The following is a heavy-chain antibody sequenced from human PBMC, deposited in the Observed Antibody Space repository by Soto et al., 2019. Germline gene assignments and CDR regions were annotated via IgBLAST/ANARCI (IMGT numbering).Heavy chain of an antibody. J-gene: IGHJ4*02. CDR2: INQDGSDY. V-gene: IGHV3-7*01. CDR1: GFTFSSYW. D-gene: IGHD1-1*01. CDR3: ARTGDGHHDFLDY. Sequence: EVHLEESGGGLVQPGGSLRLSCAASGFTFSSYWMNWVRQAPGKGLEWVANINQDGSDYNHVGSVKGRFTISRDNAKNSLFLQMNALRVEDTAVYYCARTGDGHHDFLDYWGQGILVSVSS.